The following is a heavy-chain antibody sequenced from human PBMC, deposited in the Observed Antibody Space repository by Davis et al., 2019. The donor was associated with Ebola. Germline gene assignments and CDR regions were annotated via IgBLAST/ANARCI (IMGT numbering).Heavy chain of an antibody. Sequence: MPGGSLRLSCTVSGGSISSSVYYWGWIRQPPGKGLEWIGSIYYSGSTYYNPSLKSPVTISVDTSKNQFSLKLSSVTAADTAVYYCARRILVGGVIVWGDWFDPWGQGTLVTVSS. D-gene: IGHD3-16*02. CDR2: IYYSGST. J-gene: IGHJ5*02. V-gene: IGHV4-39*01. CDR1: GGSISSSVYY. CDR3: ARRILVGGVIVWGDWFDP.